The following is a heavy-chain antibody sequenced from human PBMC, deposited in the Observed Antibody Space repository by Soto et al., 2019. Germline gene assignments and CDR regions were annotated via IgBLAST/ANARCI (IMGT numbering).Heavy chain of an antibody. CDR2: ISYDGSNK. Sequence: PGGSLRLSCAASGFTFSSYGMHWVRQAPGKGLEWVAVISYDGSNKYYADSVKGRFTISRDNSKNTLYLQMNSLRAEDTAVYYCATDEKVVPAAPYYDFWSGHTGGYYYYYGMDVWGQGPTVTVSS. V-gene: IGHV3-30*03. J-gene: IGHJ6*02. CDR1: GFTFSSYG. CDR3: ATDEKVVPAAPYYDFWSGHTGGYYYYYGMDV. D-gene: IGHD3-3*01.